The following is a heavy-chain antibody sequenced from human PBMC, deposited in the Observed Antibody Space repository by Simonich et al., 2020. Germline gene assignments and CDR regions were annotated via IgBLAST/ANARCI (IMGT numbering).Heavy chain of an antibody. V-gene: IGHV3-30*07. CDR3: AREGAGNDAFDI. J-gene: IGHJ3*02. CDR1: GFTFSSYA. Sequence: QVQLVESGGGVVQPGRSLRLSCAASGFTFSSYAMHWVRQATGKGLVGGAVISNNGKNKYYADSVKGRFTISRDNSKNTLYLQMNSLRAEDTAVYYCAREGAGNDAFDIWGQGTMVTVSS. CDR2: ISNNGKNK. D-gene: IGHD1-26*01.